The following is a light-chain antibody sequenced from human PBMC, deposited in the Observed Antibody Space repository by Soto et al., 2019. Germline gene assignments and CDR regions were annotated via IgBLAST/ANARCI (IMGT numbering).Light chain of an antibody. Sequence: EIVLTQSPGTLALSAGEGPTLSCRASLSVSTSYLAWYQQKPGQAPRLLIYGTSTRATGIPDRFSGSGSGTDFTLTISRLEPEDFAFYYCQQRKSWPITFGTGTKVDI. V-gene: IGKV3D-20*02. CDR1: LSVSTSY. J-gene: IGKJ3*01. CDR2: GTS. CDR3: QQRKSWPIT.